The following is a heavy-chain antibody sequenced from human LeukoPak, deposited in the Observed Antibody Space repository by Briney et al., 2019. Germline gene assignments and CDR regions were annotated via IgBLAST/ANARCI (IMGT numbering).Heavy chain of an antibody. CDR3: ARGPPTDYYDSSGFYYVFDY. J-gene: IGHJ4*02. Sequence: SETLSLTCTVPGGSISSYYWSWIRQPPGKGLEWIGYIYHSGSTNYNPSLKSRVTISGDTSKNQFSLKLSSVTAADTAVYFCARGPPTDYYDSSGFYYVFDYWGQGTLVTVSS. CDR1: GGSISSYY. D-gene: IGHD3-22*01. CDR2: IYHSGST. V-gene: IGHV4-59*01.